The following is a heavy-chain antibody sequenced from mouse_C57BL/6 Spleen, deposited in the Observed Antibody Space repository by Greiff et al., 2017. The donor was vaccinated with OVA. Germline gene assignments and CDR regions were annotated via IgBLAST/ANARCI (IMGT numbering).Heavy chain of an antibody. J-gene: IGHJ3*01. CDR1: GYSITSGYY. Sequence: DVKLQESGPGLVKPSQSLSLTCSVPGYSITSGYYWNWIRQFPGNKLEWMGYISYDGSNNYNPSLKNRISITRDTSKNQFFLKLNSVTTEDTATYYCARENWDGFAYWGQGTLVTVSA. CDR2: ISYDGSN. D-gene: IGHD4-1*01. CDR3: ARENWDGFAY. V-gene: IGHV3-6*01.